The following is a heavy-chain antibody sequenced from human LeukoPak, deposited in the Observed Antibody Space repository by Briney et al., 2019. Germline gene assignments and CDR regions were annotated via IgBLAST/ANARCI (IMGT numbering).Heavy chain of an antibody. CDR2: ISGSGDST. D-gene: IGHD1-26*01. J-gene: IGHJ2*01. CDR3: AKVSGSHWYFDL. Sequence: GGSLRLSCAASGFTFSSYAMSWVRQAPGKGLEWVSAISGSGDSTYYADSVKGRFTISRDNSKNTLYLQMNSLRAEDTAVYYCAKVSGSHWYFDLWGRGTLVTVSS. CDR1: GFTFSSYA. V-gene: IGHV3-23*01.